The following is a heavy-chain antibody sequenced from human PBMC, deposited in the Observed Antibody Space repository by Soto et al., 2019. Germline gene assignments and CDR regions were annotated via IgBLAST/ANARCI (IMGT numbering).Heavy chain of an antibody. J-gene: IGHJ3*02. CDR1: GFTFSSYD. CDR2: IGTAGDT. D-gene: IGHD3-10*01. CDR3: AREIQDGSGGGAFDI. Sequence: EVQLVESGGGLVQPGGSLRLSCAASGFTFSSYDMHWVRQATGKGLEWVSAIGTAGDTYYPGSVKGRFTISRENDKHSLYLQMNSLRAGDTAVYYCAREIQDGSGGGAFDIWGQGTMVTVSS. V-gene: IGHV3-13*01.